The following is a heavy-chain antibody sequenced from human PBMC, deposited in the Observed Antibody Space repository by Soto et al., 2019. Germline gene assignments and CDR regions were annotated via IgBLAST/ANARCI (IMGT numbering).Heavy chain of an antibody. Sequence: QVQLVQSGAEVKKPGSSVKVSCKASGYTFTGYYMHWVRQAPGQGLEWMGWINPNSGGTNYAQKFQGRVTMTRDTSISPAYMELSRLRSDDTAVYYCARGDIVGATTGSRAFDIWGQGTMVTVSS. J-gene: IGHJ3*02. D-gene: IGHD1-26*01. CDR1: GYTFTGYY. CDR2: INPNSGGT. V-gene: IGHV1-2*02. CDR3: ARGDIVGATTGSRAFDI.